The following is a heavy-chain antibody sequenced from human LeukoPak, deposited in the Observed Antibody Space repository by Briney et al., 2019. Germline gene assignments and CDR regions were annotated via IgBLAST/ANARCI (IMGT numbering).Heavy chain of an antibody. V-gene: IGHV4-4*07. CDR1: GGSISSYY. Sequence: SETLSLTCTVSGGSISSYYWSWIRQPAGKGLEWIGRIDTRGSTNYNPSLKSRVTMSVDTSKKQFSLKLRSVTAADTAVYYCARDQEIGGWFDPWGQGTLVTVSS. J-gene: IGHJ5*02. CDR3: ARDQEIGGWFDP. D-gene: IGHD5-24*01. CDR2: IDTRGST.